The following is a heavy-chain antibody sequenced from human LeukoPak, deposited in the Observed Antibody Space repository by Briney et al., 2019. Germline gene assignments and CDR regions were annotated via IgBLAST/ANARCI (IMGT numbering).Heavy chain of an antibody. Sequence: GGSLRLSCVASGFTFGKYWMSWVRQAPGKGLEWVSTITTSDGNTYYADSVKGRFTVSRDNSKNTLYLQMNSLRAEDTAVYYCAKDGGLWVSAHWGDSWGRGTLVTVSS. J-gene: IGHJ4*02. V-gene: IGHV3-23*01. D-gene: IGHD7-27*01. CDR3: AKDGGLWVSAHWGDS. CDR1: GFTFGKYW. CDR2: ITTSDGNT.